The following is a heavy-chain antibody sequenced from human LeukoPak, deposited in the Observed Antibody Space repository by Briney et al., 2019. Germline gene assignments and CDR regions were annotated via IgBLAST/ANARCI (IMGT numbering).Heavy chain of an antibody. Sequence: GASVKVSCKASGYTFTSYGISWVRQAPGQGLEWMGWINPNSGGTKYAQKVQGRVTLTRDTSISTAYMELSRLRSDDTAIYYCARDDQQLATWGQGTLVTVSS. D-gene: IGHD6-13*01. V-gene: IGHV1-2*02. CDR3: ARDDQQLAT. CDR2: INPNSGGT. J-gene: IGHJ4*02. CDR1: GYTFTSYG.